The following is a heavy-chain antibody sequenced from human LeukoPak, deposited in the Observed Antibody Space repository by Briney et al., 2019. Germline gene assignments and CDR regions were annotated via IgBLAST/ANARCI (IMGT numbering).Heavy chain of an antibody. D-gene: IGHD3-22*01. CDR2: IYYSGST. Sequence: PSGTLSLTCAVSGGSISSSSYYWGWIRQPPGKGLEWIGSIYYSGSTYYNPSLKSRVTISVDTSKNQFSLKLSSVTAADTAVYYCARSFGDRSGYFPQPLSFDPWGQGTLVAVSS. CDR3: ARSFGDRSGYFPQPLSFDP. CDR1: GGSISSSSYY. J-gene: IGHJ5*02. V-gene: IGHV4-39*01.